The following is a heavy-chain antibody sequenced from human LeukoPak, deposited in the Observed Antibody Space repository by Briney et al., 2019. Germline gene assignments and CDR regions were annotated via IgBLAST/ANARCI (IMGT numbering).Heavy chain of an antibody. CDR1: GGSISSGNW. Sequence: SGTLSLTCAVSGGSISSGNWWSWVRQPPGKGLEWIGEIYHSGSTNYNPSLKSRVTISVDTSKNQFSLKLSSVTAADTAVYYCAGSIAARLDYWGQGTLVTVSS. J-gene: IGHJ4*02. CDR3: AGSIAARLDY. CDR2: IYHSGST. D-gene: IGHD6-6*01. V-gene: IGHV4-4*02.